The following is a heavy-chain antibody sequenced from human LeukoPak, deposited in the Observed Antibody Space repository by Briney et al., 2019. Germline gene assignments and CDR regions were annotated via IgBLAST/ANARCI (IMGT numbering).Heavy chain of an antibody. D-gene: IGHD1-14*01. J-gene: IGHJ6*02. V-gene: IGHV4-59*01. CDR3: ARVGALTEPYYYGMDV. CDR1: GGCISSDY. CDR2: IYYSGST. Sequence: SETLSLTCTVSGGCISSDYWSWIRQPPGKGLEWIGYIYYSGSTNYNPSLKSRVTISVDTSKNQFSLKLSSVTAADTAVYYCARVGALTEPYYYGMDVWGQGTTVTVSS.